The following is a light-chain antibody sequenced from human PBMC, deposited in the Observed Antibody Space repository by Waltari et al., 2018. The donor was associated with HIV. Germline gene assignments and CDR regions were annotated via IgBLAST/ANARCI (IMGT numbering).Light chain of an antibody. Sequence: IELTQSPGTLSLSPGERATLSRRASQTVDSNCLAWYQQTPGQAPRLLIYGASSRATGAPDRFSGSGSGTDFTLTISRLEPEDFAVFYCQQYSIAPWTFGQGTKVEV. CDR2: GAS. J-gene: IGKJ1*01. CDR3: QQYSIAPWT. CDR1: QTVDSNC. V-gene: IGKV3-20*01.